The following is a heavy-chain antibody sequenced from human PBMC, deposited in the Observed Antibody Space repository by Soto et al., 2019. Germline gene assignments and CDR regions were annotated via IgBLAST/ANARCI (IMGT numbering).Heavy chain of an antibody. CDR3: ARHYGWGVYYTPGYYFDY. Sequence: SETLSLTCTVSGGSISSSSYYWGWIRQPPGKGLEWIGSIYYSGSTYYNPSLKSRVTISVDTSKNQFSLKLSSVTAADRVVYYCARHYGWGVYYTPGYYFDYWGQETLVTVSS. J-gene: IGHJ4*02. V-gene: IGHV4-39*01. D-gene: IGHD3-10*01. CDR1: GGSISSSSYY. CDR2: IYYSGST.